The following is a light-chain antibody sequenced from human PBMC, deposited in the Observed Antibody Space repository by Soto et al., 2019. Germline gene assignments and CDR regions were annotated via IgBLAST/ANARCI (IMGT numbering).Light chain of an antibody. J-gene: IGLJ2*01. V-gene: IGLV2-14*01. CDR1: SSDVGCYNY. Sequence: QSALTQPASVSGSPGQSITISFTGTSSDVGCYNYVSWYQQHPGKAPKLMIYEVSNRPSGVANRFSVSKSGNTASLTISGLQAEDEADYYCRSYTSSSLVFGGGTKVTGL. CDR3: RSYTSSSLV. CDR2: EVS.